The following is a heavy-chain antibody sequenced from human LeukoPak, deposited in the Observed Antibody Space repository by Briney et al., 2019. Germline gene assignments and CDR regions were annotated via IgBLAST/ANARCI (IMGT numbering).Heavy chain of an antibody. CDR1: GGSISSSSYY. V-gene: IGHV4-39*01. D-gene: IGHD3-3*01. Sequence: KALETLSLTCTVSGGSISSSSYYWGWIRQPPGKGLEWIGSIYYSGSTYYSPSLKSRVTISVDTSKNQFSLKLSSVTAADTAVYYCARLGPIFGVVIYPYYFDYWGQGTLVTVSS. J-gene: IGHJ4*02. CDR2: IYYSGST. CDR3: ARLGPIFGVVIYPYYFDY.